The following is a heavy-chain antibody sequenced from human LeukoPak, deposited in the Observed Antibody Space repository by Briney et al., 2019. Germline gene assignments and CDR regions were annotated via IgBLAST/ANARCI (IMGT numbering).Heavy chain of an antibody. Sequence: ASVKVSCKASGYTFTSYGISWVRQAPGQGLEWMGWISAYNGNTNYAQKLQGRVTMTTDTSTSTAYMELRSLRSDDTAVYYCARGNPSGYYYVNYYYYMDVWGKGTTVTISS. CDR3: ARGNPSGYYYVNYYYYMDV. J-gene: IGHJ6*03. V-gene: IGHV1-18*01. CDR1: GYTFTSYG. D-gene: IGHD3-22*01. CDR2: ISAYNGNT.